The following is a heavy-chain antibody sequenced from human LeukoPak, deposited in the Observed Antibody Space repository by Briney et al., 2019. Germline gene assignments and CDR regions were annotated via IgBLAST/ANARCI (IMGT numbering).Heavy chain of an antibody. CDR2: ISGSGTTI. D-gene: IGHD1-26*01. Sequence: GGSLRLSCAASGFFFSTFEMNWVRQAPGKGLEWVSYISGSGTTIHYADSVKGRFTISRDNAKNSVYLQMNSLRAEDTAVYYCATGTVAVPWDWGQGTLVTVSS. V-gene: IGHV3-48*03. J-gene: IGHJ4*02. CDR1: GFFFSTFE. CDR3: ATGTVAVPWD.